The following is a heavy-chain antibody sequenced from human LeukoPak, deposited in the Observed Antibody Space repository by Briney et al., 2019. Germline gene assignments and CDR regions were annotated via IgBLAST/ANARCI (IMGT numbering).Heavy chain of an antibody. CDR3: ARVTKYSGSFRAAFDI. CDR1: GGSFSGYY. J-gene: IGHJ3*02. CDR2: INHSGST. D-gene: IGHD1-26*01. Sequence: SETLSLTCAVYGGSFSGYYWSWIRQPPGKGLEWVGEINHSGSTNYNPSLKSRVTTSVDTSKNQFSLKLSSVTAADTAVYYCARVTKYSGSFRAAFDIWGQGTMVTVSS. V-gene: IGHV4-34*01.